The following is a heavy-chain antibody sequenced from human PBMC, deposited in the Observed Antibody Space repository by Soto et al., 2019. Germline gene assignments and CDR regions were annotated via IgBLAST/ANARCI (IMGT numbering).Heavy chain of an antibody. CDR3: ARVSATGTRWFDP. J-gene: IGHJ5*02. V-gene: IGHV4-31*02. CDR2: ISHRGTA. Sequence: SETLSLTCTVSGGSISSGAYYWGWIRQHPGKGLEWIGYISHRGTAYYTPSLKSRVSLSVDPSKSQFSLNVTSLTAADTAVYYCARVSATGTRWFDPWGPGTLVTV. D-gene: IGHD6-13*01. CDR1: GGSISSGAYY.